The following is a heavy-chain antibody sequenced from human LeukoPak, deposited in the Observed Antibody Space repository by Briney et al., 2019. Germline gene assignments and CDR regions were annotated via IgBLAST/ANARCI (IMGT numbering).Heavy chain of an antibody. V-gene: IGHV1-2*06. J-gene: IGHJ4*02. CDR2: INPNSGGT. Sequence: ASVKVSCKASGGTFSSYAISWVRQAPGQGLEWMGRINPNSGGTNYAQKFQGRVTMTRDTSISTAYMELSRLRSDDTAVYYCARSRQSGQLVSRFDYWAQATLITVSS. CDR1: GGTFSSYA. CDR3: ARSRQSGQLVSRFDY. D-gene: IGHD6-6*01.